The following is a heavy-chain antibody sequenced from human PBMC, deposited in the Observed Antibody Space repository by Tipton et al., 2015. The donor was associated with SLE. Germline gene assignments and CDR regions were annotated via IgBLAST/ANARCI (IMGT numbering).Heavy chain of an antibody. V-gene: IGHV4-61*02. CDR3: AREGSSCLFQH. J-gene: IGHJ1*01. CDR2: IYTSGST. D-gene: IGHD6-13*01. CDR1: GGSISSGSYY. Sequence: TLSLTCTVSGGSISSGSYYWSWIRQPAGKGLEWIGRIYTSGSTNYNPSLKSRVTISVDTSKNQFSLKLSPVTAADTAVYYCAREGSSCLFQHWGQGTLVTVSS.